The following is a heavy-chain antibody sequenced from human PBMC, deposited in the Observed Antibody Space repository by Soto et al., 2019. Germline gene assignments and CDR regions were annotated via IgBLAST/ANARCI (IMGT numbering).Heavy chain of an antibody. Sequence: PGGSRRLSGSASGFVFSNYAMSSVRQAPGGGLEWVSAISGSGGSTYYADSVKGRFTISRDNSKNTLYLQMSSLRAEDTAVYYCAKAGDTGAPYYYYYGMDVWGQGNTVNVSS. CDR2: ISGSGGST. D-gene: IGHD3-16*01. J-gene: IGHJ6*02. V-gene: IGHV3-23*01. CDR1: GFVFSNYA. CDR3: AKAGDTGAPYYYYYGMDV.